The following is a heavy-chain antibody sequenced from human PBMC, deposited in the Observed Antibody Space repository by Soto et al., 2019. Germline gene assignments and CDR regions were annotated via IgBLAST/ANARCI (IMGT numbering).Heavy chain of an antibody. CDR1: GGSFSGYY. CDR3: ARGWGSSYVPGWFDP. Sequence: SENLSLTCAVYGGSFSGYYWSWIRQPPGEGLEGIGEINHSGSTNYNPSLKSRDNISGDTSKNQFSLKLSSVTAADTAVYYCARGWGSSYVPGWFDPWGQGTMFTVSS. CDR2: INHSGST. D-gene: IGHD2-2*01. J-gene: IGHJ5*02. V-gene: IGHV4-34*01.